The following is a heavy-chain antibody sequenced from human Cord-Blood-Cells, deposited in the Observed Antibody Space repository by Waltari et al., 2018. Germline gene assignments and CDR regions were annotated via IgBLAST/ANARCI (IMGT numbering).Heavy chain of an antibody. D-gene: IGHD3-3*01. J-gene: IGHJ3*02. CDR3: ARDGPPIFGVVTKPFDS. V-gene: IGHV3-53*01. Sequence: EVQLVESGGGLIQPGGSLRLSCAASGFTVSSNYMSWVRQAPGKGLEWVSVIYSGGSTYYADSVKGRFTISRDNSKNTLYLQMNSLRAEDTAVYYCARDGPPIFGVVTKPFDSWGQGTMVTVSS. CDR1: GFTVSSNY. CDR2: IYSGGST.